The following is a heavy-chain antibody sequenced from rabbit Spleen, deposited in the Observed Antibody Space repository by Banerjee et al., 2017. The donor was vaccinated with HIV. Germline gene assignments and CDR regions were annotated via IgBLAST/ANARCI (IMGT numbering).Heavy chain of an antibody. J-gene: IGHJ4*01. CDR3: ARDSAGREDFNL. D-gene: IGHD4-2*01. Sequence: QEQLVESGGGLVKPGASPTLTCTASGFTLSGYWMCWVRQAPGKGLEWIGCIYAGSSAITYYATWAKGRFTISKTSSTTVTLQMTSLTAADTATYFCARDSAGREDFNLWGPGTLVTVS. CDR1: GFTLSGYW. V-gene: IGHV1S45*01. CDR2: IYAGSSAIT.